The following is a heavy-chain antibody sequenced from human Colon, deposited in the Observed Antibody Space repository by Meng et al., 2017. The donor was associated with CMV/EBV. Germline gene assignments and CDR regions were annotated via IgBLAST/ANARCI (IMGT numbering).Heavy chain of an antibody. Sequence: QWELVGSGGGRVQPGESLMLVCAASGIPFSSSGMHWVRQAAGKGLEWVALIRHDGSNEYYAESVRGRFTISRDNSKNTVYLQMNSLRSEDTAVYYCARDKGVRTFDTWGQGILVTVSS. CDR1: GIPFSSSG. CDR2: IRHDGSNE. D-gene: IGHD2-21*01. CDR3: ARDKGVRTFDT. V-gene: IGHV3-30*02. J-gene: IGHJ4*02.